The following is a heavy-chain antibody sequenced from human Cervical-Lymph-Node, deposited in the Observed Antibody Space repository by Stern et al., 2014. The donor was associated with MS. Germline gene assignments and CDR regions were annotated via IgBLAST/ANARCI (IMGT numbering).Heavy chain of an antibody. CDR2: IFPGGSDI. CDR1: GYTFTSYW. CDR3: ARQRYFDY. V-gene: IGHV5-51*01. J-gene: IGHJ4*02. Sequence: EVQLGASGPEVKRPGESLKISCQASGYTFTSYWIGWVRPMPGKGLEWIAIIFPGGSDIRYSPSFQGQVTISADKSSSTAYLQWNNLKASDTAIYYCARQRYFDYWGQGTLVTVSS.